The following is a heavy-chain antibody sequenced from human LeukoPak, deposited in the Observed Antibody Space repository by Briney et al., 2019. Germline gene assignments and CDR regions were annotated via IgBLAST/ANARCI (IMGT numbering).Heavy chain of an antibody. CDR1: GYTFTGYY. Sequence: ASVKVFCKASGYTFTGYYMHWVRQAPGQGLEWMGWINPNSGGTNYAQKFQGRVTMTRDTSISTAYMELSRLRSDDTAVYYCARDMERIQLWPAGIDYWGQGTLVTVSS. J-gene: IGHJ4*02. CDR3: ARDMERIQLWPAGIDY. D-gene: IGHD5-18*01. CDR2: INPNSGGT. V-gene: IGHV1-2*02.